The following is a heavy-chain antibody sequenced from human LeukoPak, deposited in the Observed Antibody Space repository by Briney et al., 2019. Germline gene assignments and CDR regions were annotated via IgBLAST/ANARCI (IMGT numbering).Heavy chain of an antibody. V-gene: IGHV3-23*01. CDR1: GFTFSGFA. Sequence: GGSLRLSCAASGFTFSGFAMSWIRQASGKGLEWVSSISRSGESTFYADSVRGRFTISRDNSKNTLYLQMNSLRAEDTAVYYCARHLSGITGYTYGRGIDYWGQGTLLTVSS. CDR2: ISRSGEST. D-gene: IGHD5-18*01. J-gene: IGHJ4*02. CDR3: ARHLSGITGYTYGRGIDY.